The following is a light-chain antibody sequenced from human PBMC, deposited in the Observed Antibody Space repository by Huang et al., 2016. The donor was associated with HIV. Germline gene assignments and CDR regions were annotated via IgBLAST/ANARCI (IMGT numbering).Light chain of an antibody. CDR2: GAS. CDR3: QQYNNWPPRYT. V-gene: IGKV3-15*01. J-gene: IGKJ2*01. CDR1: QSVSGN. Sequence: ETVMTQSPAILSVSPGERATPSCRASQSVSGNLAWYQQKPGQPPRLLIYGASTRATGIPPRFSGTGSGAEFTLTISGLQSEDFAIYYCQQYNNWPPRYTFGQGTRLEIK.